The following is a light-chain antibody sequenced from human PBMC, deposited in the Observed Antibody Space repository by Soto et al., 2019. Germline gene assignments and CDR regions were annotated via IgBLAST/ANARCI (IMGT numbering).Light chain of an antibody. CDR2: DAS. Sequence: DIQMTQSPSSLSASVGDRVTITCQASQDINNYLNWYQQKPGKAPKLLIYDASNLETGVPSRFSGSGSGTDFTFTISSLQPEDIATYYCQQFDNLPRYTFGQGTNLEIK. J-gene: IGKJ2*01. V-gene: IGKV1-33*01. CDR1: QDINNY. CDR3: QQFDNLPRYT.